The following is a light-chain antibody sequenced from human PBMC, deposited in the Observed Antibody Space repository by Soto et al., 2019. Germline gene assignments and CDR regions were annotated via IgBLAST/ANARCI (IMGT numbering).Light chain of an antibody. J-gene: IGLJ1*01. V-gene: IGLV2-14*01. CDR2: EVS. CDR3: NSYTSSSTYV. Sequence: QSVLTQPASVSGSPGQSITISCTGASSDVGSYNYVSWYQQHPGKAPKLMICEVSNRPSGVSHRFSGSKSGNTASLTISGLQAEDEADYYCNSYTSSSTYVFGTGTKGTVL. CDR1: SSDVGSYNY.